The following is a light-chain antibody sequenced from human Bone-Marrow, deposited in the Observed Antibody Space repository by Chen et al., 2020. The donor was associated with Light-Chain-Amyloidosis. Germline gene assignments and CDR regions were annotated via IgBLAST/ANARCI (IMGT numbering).Light chain of an antibody. CDR3: CSDAGSQIFV. CDR2: EDN. Sequence: QSALTQPASVSGSPGQSITLSCTGTSTDVGNYNLVSWYQRHPGKAPKLIIFEDNMRPSGVPCRFSGSRSGYTASLTISGLQAEDESDYYCCSDAGSQIFVFGTGSRVTVL. J-gene: IGLJ1*01. CDR1: STDVGNYNL. V-gene: IGLV2-23*01.